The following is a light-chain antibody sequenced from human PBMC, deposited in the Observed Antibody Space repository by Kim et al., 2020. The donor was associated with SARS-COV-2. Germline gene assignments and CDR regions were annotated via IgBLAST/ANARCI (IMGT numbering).Light chain of an antibody. Sequence: QSVLTQPPSVSAAPGHKVTISCSGSRSNIGNNPVSWYQQLPGTAPRLLPYDNDKRPSGIPDRFSSSKSGTSATLGITGLLTGDEADYYCATWDSSLSVGVFGGGTQLTVL. CDR1: RSNIGNNP. CDR3: ATWDSSLSVGV. CDR2: DND. J-gene: IGLJ7*01. V-gene: IGLV1-51*01.